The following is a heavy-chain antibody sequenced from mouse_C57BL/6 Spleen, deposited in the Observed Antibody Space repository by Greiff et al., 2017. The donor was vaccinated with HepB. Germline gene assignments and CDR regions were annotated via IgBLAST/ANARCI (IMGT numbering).Heavy chain of an antibody. J-gene: IGHJ2*01. CDR3: ARPDYYGSNYFDY. Sequence: QVQLQQPGAELVMPGASVKLSCKASGYTFTSYWMHWVKQRPGQGLEWIGEIDPSDSYTNYNQKFKGKSTLTVDKSSSTAYMQLSSLTSEDSAVYYCARPDYYGSNYFDYWGQGTTLTVSS. CDR2: IDPSDSYT. CDR1: GYTFTSYW. V-gene: IGHV1-69*01. D-gene: IGHD1-1*01.